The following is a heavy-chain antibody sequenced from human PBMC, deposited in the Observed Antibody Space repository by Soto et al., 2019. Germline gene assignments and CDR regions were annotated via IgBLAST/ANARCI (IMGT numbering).Heavy chain of an antibody. CDR3: ARALLWFGDYYFDY. J-gene: IGHJ4*02. CDR2: INHSGST. CDR1: GGSFSGYY. Sequence: QVQLQQWGAGLLKPSETLSLTCAVYGGSFSGYYWSWIRQPPGKGLEWIGEINHSGSTNYNPSLNRRVTISVDSSKIQFSLTLSSVTASDTAVYYFARALLWFGDYYFDYWGQGTLVTVSS. V-gene: IGHV4-34*01. D-gene: IGHD3-10*01.